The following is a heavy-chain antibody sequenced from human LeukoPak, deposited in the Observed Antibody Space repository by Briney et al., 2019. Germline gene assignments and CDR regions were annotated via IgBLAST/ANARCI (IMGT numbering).Heavy chain of an antibody. V-gene: IGHV4-39*07. Sequence: TPSETLSLTCTVSGGSISSSSYYWGWIRQPPGKGLEWIGSIYYSGSTYYNPSLKSRVTISVDTSKNQFSLKLSSVTAADTAVYYCARDGGSEGRQYYFDYWGQGTLVTVSS. CDR3: ARDGGSEGRQYYFDY. CDR2: IYYSGST. D-gene: IGHD2-15*01. CDR1: GGSISSSSYY. J-gene: IGHJ4*02.